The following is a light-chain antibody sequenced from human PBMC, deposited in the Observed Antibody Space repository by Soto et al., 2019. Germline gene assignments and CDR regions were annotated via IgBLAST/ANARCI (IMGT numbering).Light chain of an antibody. CDR3: QQYGSSPYT. J-gene: IGKJ2*01. Sequence: EILLTQSPGTLSLSPGERATLSCRASQSVRNSYLAWYQQKPGQAPRLLIYCASGRATGIPDRFSGSGSGRDFSRTISRLEPEDFAVYYCQQYGSSPYTFGQGTKLEI. V-gene: IGKV3-20*01. CDR1: QSVRNSY. CDR2: CAS.